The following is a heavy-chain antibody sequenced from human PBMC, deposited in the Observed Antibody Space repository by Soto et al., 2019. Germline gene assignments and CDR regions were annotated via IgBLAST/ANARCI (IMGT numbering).Heavy chain of an antibody. Sequence: ASVKVSCKAFGYTFTTYGINWVRQAPGQGLEWMGWVSPYNGDTTYAQKVQGRVTMTTDTSTRTAYLELRSLRSDDTAVYYCAREVGNMDVWGQGTKVTVSS. V-gene: IGHV1-18*04. CDR1: GYTFTTYG. D-gene: IGHD2-15*01. J-gene: IGHJ6*02. CDR2: VSPYNGDT. CDR3: AREVGNMDV.